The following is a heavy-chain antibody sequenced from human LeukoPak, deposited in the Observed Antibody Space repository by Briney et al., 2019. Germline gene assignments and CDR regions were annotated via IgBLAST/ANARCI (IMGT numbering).Heavy chain of an antibody. CDR2: INSDGSST. V-gene: IGHV3-74*01. D-gene: IGHD3-10*01. J-gene: IGHJ4*02. Sequence: GGSLRLSCAVSGFTFRNYLMHWVRQAPGKGLVWVSRINSDGSSTNYADSVKGRFPISRDNAENTLYLQMDSLSAEDTAVYYCPRDGAVGEPFDYWGQGTLVTVSS. CDR3: PRDGAVGEPFDY. CDR1: GFTFRNYL.